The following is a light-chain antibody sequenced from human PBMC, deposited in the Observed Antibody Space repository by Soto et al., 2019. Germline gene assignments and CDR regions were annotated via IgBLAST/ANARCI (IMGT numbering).Light chain of an antibody. CDR3: CSYAGSYTVV. CDR2: DVS. CDR1: SSDVGGYNY. J-gene: IGLJ2*01. V-gene: IGLV2-11*01. Sequence: QSVLTQPRSVSGSTGQSVTISCTGTSSDVGGYNYVSWYQQHPGKAPKLMIYDVSKLPSGVPDRFSGSKSGNTASLTISGLQAEDEADYYCCSYAGSYTVVFGGGTKLTVL.